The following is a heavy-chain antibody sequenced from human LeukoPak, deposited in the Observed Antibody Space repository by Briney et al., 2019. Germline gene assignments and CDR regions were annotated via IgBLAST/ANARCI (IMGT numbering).Heavy chain of an antibody. Sequence: PGGSLRLPCAASGFTVGTDFMTWVRQAPGKGLVWLSMTHVTSGEFYADSVRGRFILSIDGSKNTLHLQMNSLTTEDTAVYYCANRVSWGQGTLVTVSS. CDR3: ANRVS. V-gene: IGHV3-66*02. CDR1: GFTVGTDF. J-gene: IGHJ4*02. CDR2: THVTSGE.